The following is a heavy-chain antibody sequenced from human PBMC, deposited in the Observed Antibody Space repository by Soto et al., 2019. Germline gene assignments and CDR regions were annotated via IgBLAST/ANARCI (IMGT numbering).Heavy chain of an antibody. CDR1: GFSLSTSGVG. Sequence: QITLKESGPTLVKPTQTLTLTCTFSGFSLSTSGVGVGWIRQPPGKALEWLAVIYWDDDKRSSPSLKSRLTITQDTSKNQVVLTMTNMDPVDTATYYCAHHPYYGLAPYSFDYWGQGILVTVSS. J-gene: IGHJ4*02. CDR2: IYWDDDK. CDR3: AHHPYYGLAPYSFDY. V-gene: IGHV2-5*02. D-gene: IGHD3-10*01.